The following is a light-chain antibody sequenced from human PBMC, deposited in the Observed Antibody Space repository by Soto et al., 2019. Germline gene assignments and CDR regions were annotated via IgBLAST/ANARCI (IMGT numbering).Light chain of an antibody. CDR2: ETN. CDR1: SSDIGNNY. CDR3: GTWDSSLSADV. Sequence: QSVLTQPPSVSAAPGQKVTISCSGSSSDIGNNYVSWYQHLPGTAPKLLIFETNRRPSGIPDRFSGSKSGTSATLGITGLQTGDEADYYCGTWDSSLSADVFGTGTKLTV. V-gene: IGLV1-51*02. J-gene: IGLJ1*01.